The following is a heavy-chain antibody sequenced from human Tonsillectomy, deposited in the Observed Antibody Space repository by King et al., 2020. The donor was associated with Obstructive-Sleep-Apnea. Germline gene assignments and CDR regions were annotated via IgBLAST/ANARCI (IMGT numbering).Heavy chain of an antibody. D-gene: IGHD6-13*01. CDR2: IYYSWST. V-gene: IGHV4-59*01. Sequence: VQLQESGPGLVKPSETLSLTCTVSGGSISSYYWSWIRQPPGKGLEWLGYIYYSWSTNYNTSLKSRVTISVDTSKNQFSLKLSSVTAADTAVYYCARVGGQLSWFDPWGQGTLVTVSS. J-gene: IGHJ5*02. CDR1: GGSISSYY. CDR3: ARVGGQLSWFDP.